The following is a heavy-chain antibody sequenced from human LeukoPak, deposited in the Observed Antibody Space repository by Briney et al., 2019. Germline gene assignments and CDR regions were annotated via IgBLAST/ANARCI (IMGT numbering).Heavy chain of an antibody. CDR2: INPNSGGI. V-gene: IGHV1-2*02. D-gene: IGHD1-26*01. CDR3: ARDQWELLEVTYYYYYMGV. Sequence: ASVKVSCKASGYTFTGYYMHWVRQAPGQGLEWMGWINPNSGGINYAQKFQGRVTMTRDTSISTAYMGLSRLRPDDTAVYYCARDQWELLEVTYYYYYMGVWGKGTTVTVSS. CDR1: GYTFTGYY. J-gene: IGHJ6*03.